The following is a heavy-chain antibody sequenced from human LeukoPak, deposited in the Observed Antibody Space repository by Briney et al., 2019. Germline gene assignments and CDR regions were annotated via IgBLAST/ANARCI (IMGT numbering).Heavy chain of an antibody. J-gene: IGHJ3*02. D-gene: IGHD6-13*01. CDR1: GFTVSSSY. CDR2: IYSGGIT. V-gene: IGHV3-53*01. Sequence: HPGGSLRHSCAASGFTVSSSYVSWVRQAPGKGLEWVSVIYSGGITYYADSVKGRFTFSRDNSKNTLYLQMNSLRVDDTAVYYCARDGPGRYSSSWHGGAFDIWGQGTMVTVSS. CDR3: ARDGPGRYSSSWHGGAFDI.